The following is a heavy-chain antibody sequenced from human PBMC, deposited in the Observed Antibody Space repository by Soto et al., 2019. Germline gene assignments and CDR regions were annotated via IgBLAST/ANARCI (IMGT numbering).Heavy chain of an antibody. V-gene: IGHV3-23*01. CDR1: GFIFENFG. D-gene: IGHD1-26*01. J-gene: IGHJ5*02. Sequence: GGSLRLSCAASGFIFENFGMSWVRQAPGKGLEWISSISVSGFKKYYADSVKGRFTISRDNSKSTVYLELNNLSAEDTAVYHCAKNQGVELVPLATVDWFDPWGQGSVVTVSS. CDR3: AKNQGVELVPLATVDWFDP. CDR2: ISVSGFKK.